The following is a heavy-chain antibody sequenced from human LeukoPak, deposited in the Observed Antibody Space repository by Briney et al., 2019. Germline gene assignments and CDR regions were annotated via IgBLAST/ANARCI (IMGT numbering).Heavy chain of an antibody. CDR3: ASDYGSGTPQYYYYYGMDV. D-gene: IGHD3-10*01. CDR1: RFTFSTYA. V-gene: IGHV3-23*01. Sequence: GGSLRLSCAAPRFTFSTYAMSWVRQAPGMGLEWVSAISIGGGSTYYADSVKGRFTISRDDSRNTLYLQMNSLRAEDTAVYYCASDYGSGTPQYYYYYGMDVWGQGTTVTVSS. CDR2: ISIGGGST. J-gene: IGHJ6*02.